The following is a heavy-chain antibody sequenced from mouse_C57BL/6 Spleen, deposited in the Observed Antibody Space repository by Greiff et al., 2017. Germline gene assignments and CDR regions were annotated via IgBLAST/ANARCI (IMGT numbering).Heavy chain of an antibody. CDR1: GLNIKDDY. CDR3: TTGYPFDY. D-gene: IGHD2-2*01. Sequence: DVQLQESGAELVRPGASVKLSCTASGLNIKDDYMHWVKQRPEQGLEWIGWIDPENGDTEYASKFQGKATITADTSSNTAYLQLSSLTSEDTAVYYCTTGYPFDYWGQGTTLTVSS. CDR2: IDPENGDT. J-gene: IGHJ2*01. V-gene: IGHV14-4*01.